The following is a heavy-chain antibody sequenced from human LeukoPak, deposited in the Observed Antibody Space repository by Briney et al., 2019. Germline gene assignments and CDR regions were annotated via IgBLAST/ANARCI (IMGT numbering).Heavy chain of an antibody. V-gene: IGHV1-8*01. CDR2: MNPNSGNT. J-gene: IGHJ5*02. CDR1: GYTFTSYD. CDR3: ASPSAQIPHSSGYYNA. D-gene: IGHD3-22*01. Sequence: GASVKVSCEASGYTFTSYDINWVRQATGQGPEWMGWMNPNSGNTGYAQKFQGRVTMTRNTAISTAYMELSGLRSEDTAVYYCASPSAQIPHSSGYYNAWGQGTLVTVSS.